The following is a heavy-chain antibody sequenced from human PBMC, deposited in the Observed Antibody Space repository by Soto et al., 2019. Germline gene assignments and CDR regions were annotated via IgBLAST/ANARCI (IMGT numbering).Heavy chain of an antibody. CDR1: GGSISSGGSY. D-gene: IGHD2-21*01. CDR2: IYHSGSF. CDR3: ARAPETPMIFVVVRPYFFDY. V-gene: IGHV4-31*03. J-gene: IGHJ4*02. Sequence: QVQLQESGPGLVKPSQTLSLTCTVSGGSISSGGSYWNWIRQRPGKGLEWIGYIYHSGSFYYTPSIKSRAIISADTSKNQFALKLSSVTAADMAVYYCARAPETPMIFVVVRPYFFDYWGQGSLVTVSS.